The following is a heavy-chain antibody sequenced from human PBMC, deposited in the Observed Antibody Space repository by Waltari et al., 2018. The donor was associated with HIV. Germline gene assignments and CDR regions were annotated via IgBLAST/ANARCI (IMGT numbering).Heavy chain of an antibody. V-gene: IGHV1-18*01. CDR2: ISAYNGNR. CDR1: GYTFTRYG. Sequence: QVQLVQSGAEVKKPGASVKVSCKASGYTFTRYGISWVRQAPGQGLEWMGWISAYNGNRNYAQKFQGRVTMTTDTSTITAYMELRSLRSDDTAVYYCARYPEAFDWLLGPYYFDSWGQGTLVTFSS. D-gene: IGHD3-9*01. CDR3: ARYPEAFDWLLGPYYFDS. J-gene: IGHJ4*02.